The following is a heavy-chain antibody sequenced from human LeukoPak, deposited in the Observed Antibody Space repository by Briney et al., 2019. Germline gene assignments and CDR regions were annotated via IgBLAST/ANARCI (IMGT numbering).Heavy chain of an antibody. J-gene: IGHJ4*02. V-gene: IGHV1-69*13. CDR2: IIPIFGTA. Sequence: SVKVSCKASGGTFSSYAISWVRQAPGQGLEWMGGIIPIFGTANYAQKFQGRVTITADESTSTAYMELSSLRSEDTAVYYCARSDYYDSSGYSDYWGQGTLVTVSS. CDR3: ARSDYYDSSGYSDY. CDR1: GGTFSSYA. D-gene: IGHD3-22*01.